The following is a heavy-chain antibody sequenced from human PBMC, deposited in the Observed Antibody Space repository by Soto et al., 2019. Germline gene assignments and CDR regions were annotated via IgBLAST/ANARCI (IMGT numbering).Heavy chain of an antibody. CDR3: ARDSTGPSQWELLAIFDY. CDR2: ISAYNGNT. Sequence: GASVKVACKASRYTVTSYGISGVRQAPEQGLEWMGWISAYNGNTNYAQKLQGRVTMTTDTSTSTAYMELRSLRSDDTAVYYCARDSTGPSQWELLAIFDYWGQGTLVTVSS. J-gene: IGHJ4*02. V-gene: IGHV1-18*01. D-gene: IGHD1-26*01. CDR1: RYTVTSYG.